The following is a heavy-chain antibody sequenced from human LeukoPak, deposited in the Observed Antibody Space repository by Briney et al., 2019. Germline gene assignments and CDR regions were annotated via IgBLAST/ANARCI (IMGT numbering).Heavy chain of an antibody. J-gene: IGHJ4*02. CDR3: TTDFGDYGAH. CDR2: IKSKTDGGAA. Sequence: PGGSLRLSCAVSGINFSGAWMAWVRQVPGKGLEWLGRIKSKTDGGAADYAAPVKGRFTISRDDSRRTLYLQMNSLKTEDTAVYYCTTDFGDYGAHWGQGTLVTVSS. CDR1: GINFSGAW. D-gene: IGHD4-17*01. V-gene: IGHV3-15*01.